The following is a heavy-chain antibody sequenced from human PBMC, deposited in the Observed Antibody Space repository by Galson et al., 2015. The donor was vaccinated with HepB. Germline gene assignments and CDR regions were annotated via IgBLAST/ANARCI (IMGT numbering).Heavy chain of an antibody. CDR3: ARVVRPGDSRGPLDL. CDR1: GYTFTSFG. Sequence: SVKVSCKASGYTFTSFGVSWVRQAHGQGLEWMGWITVYNGHTQFAQKFQGRVTLTTDISRRTAYMEMRSLRSDDTAMYFCARVVRPGDSRGPLDLWGQGTLVTVS. CDR2: ITVYNGHT. D-gene: IGHD6-6*01. V-gene: IGHV1-18*04. J-gene: IGHJ5*02.